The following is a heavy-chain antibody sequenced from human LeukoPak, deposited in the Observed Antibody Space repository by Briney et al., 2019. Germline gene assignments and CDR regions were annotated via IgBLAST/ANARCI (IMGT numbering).Heavy chain of an antibody. CDR3: ARIPLALSWFDP. Sequence: SGTLSLTCAVSGGSISSSNWWSWVRQPPGKGLEWIGEIYHSGSTNYNPSLKSRVTISVDTSKNQFSLKLSSVTAADTAVYYCARIPLALSWFDPWGQGTLVTVSS. D-gene: IGHD2-2*02. CDR2: IYHSGST. J-gene: IGHJ5*02. CDR1: GGSISSSNW. V-gene: IGHV4-4*02.